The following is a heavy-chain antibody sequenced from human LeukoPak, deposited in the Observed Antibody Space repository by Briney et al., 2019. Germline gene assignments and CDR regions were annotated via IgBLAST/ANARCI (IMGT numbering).Heavy chain of an antibody. Sequence: HPGGSLRLSCAVSGITLSNYGMSWVRQAPGKGLEWVAGISDSTGSTNYADSVKGRFTMSRDNTKNSLYLQMNSLRAEDTAVYYCARAWRLDLDYWGQGTLVTVSS. D-gene: IGHD3-22*01. CDR2: ISDSTGST. CDR1: GITLSNYG. CDR3: ARAWRLDLDY. J-gene: IGHJ4*02. V-gene: IGHV3-23*01.